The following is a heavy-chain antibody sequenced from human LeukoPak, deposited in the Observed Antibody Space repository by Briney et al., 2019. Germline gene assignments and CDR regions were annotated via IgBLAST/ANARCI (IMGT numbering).Heavy chain of an antibody. Sequence: SETLSLTCTVSGGSISSYYWSWIRQPPGKGLEWIGYIYYSGSTNYNPSLKSRVTISVDTSKNQFSLKLSSVTAADTAVYYCARDRLYCSGGSRYFLTGFDPWGQGTLVTVSS. V-gene: IGHV4-59*01. D-gene: IGHD2-15*01. CDR3: ARDRLYCSGGSRYFLTGFDP. CDR2: IYYSGST. CDR1: GGSISSYY. J-gene: IGHJ5*02.